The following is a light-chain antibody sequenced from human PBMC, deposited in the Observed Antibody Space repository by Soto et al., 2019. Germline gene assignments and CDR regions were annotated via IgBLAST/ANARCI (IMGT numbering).Light chain of an antibody. J-gene: IGKJ1*01. CDR3: QQYNTYPWT. Sequence: DIQMTQSPSTLSASVGDRVTITCRASQSISSWLAWYQQKPGKAPNLLIYDASSLKSGVPSSFSGSGSGTEFTLTISSLQPDDFATYYCQQYNTYPWTFGQGTK. CDR1: QSISSW. CDR2: DAS. V-gene: IGKV1-5*01.